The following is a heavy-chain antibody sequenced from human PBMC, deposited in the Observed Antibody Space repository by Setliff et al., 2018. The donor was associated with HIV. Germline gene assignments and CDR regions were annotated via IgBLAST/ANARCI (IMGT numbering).Heavy chain of an antibody. CDR2: IYGSGST. CDR3: ASESGYNYRGMDV. CDR1: GGSISMYY. Sequence: TSETLSLTCTVSGGSISMYYWSWVRQPPGKGLGWVGYIYGSGSTNYNPTLKSRLTISVDTSKNQVSLKLTSVTAADTAVYYCASESGYNYRGMDVWGQGTTVTVSS. D-gene: IGHD5-12*01. V-gene: IGHV4-4*08. J-gene: IGHJ6*02.